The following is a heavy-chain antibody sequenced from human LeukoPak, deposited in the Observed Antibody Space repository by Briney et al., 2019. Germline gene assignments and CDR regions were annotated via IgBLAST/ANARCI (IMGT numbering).Heavy chain of an antibody. V-gene: IGHV1-18*04. Sequence: GASVKVSCKASGYTFTSYGISWVRQAPGQGLEWMGWISAYNGNTNYAQKLQGRVTMTTDTSTSTAYMELRSLRSDDTAVYYCARVEVGGTTGTLNGYWGQGTLVTVSS. D-gene: IGHD1-1*01. CDR1: GYTFTSYG. CDR3: ARVEVGGTTGTLNGY. J-gene: IGHJ4*02. CDR2: ISAYNGNT.